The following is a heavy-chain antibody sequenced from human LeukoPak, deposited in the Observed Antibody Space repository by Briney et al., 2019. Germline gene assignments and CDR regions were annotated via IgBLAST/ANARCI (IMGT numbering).Heavy chain of an antibody. V-gene: IGHV4-61*02. J-gene: IGHJ6*03. CDR3: ARDAPGDYYDSSGGRYYYYYYMDV. Sequence: SETLSLTCTVSGGSISSGSYYWSWIRQPAGKGLEWIGRICTSGSTNYNPSLKSRVTISVDTSKNQFSLKLSSVTAADTAVYYCARDAPGDYYDSSGGRYYYYYYMDVWGKGTTVTVSS. CDR2: ICTSGST. CDR1: GGSISSGSYY. D-gene: IGHD3-22*01.